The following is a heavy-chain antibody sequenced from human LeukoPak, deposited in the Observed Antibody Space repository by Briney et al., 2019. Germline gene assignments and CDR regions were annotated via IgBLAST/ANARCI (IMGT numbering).Heavy chain of an antibody. J-gene: IGHJ4*02. D-gene: IGHD4-23*01. V-gene: IGHV4-34*01. Sequence: SETLSLTCAVYGGSFNVYYWSWIRQPPGKGLEWIGEINHSGSTNYNPSLKSRVTISVDTSKNQFSLKLSSVTAADTAVYYCARAPDYSGNYFDYWGQGTLVTVSS. CDR2: INHSGST. CDR1: GGSFNVYY. CDR3: ARAPDYSGNYFDY.